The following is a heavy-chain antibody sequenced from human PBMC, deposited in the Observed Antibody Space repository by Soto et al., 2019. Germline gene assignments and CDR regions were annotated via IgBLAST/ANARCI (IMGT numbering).Heavy chain of an antibody. D-gene: IGHD3-3*01. Sequence: ASVKVSCKASGYTFTSYYMHWVRQAPGQGLEWMGIINPSGGSTSYAQKFQGRVTMTRDTSTSTVYMELSSLRSEDTAVYYCARDGGITIFAVVISPSNYGMDVWGQGTTVTVSS. V-gene: IGHV1-46*01. CDR3: ARDGGITIFAVVISPSNYGMDV. CDR2: INPSGGST. CDR1: GYTFTSYY. J-gene: IGHJ6*02.